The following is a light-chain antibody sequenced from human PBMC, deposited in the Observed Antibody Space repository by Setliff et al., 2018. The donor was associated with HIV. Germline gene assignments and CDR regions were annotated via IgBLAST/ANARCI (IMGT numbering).Light chain of an antibody. Sequence: QSALTQPPSVSGTPGQRVITSCSGSFSNIGSNTVNWYQQLPGTGPKLLVYIDDQRPSGVPDRFSGSKSGTSASLAISGLQSEDEADYYCAAWQDGLDGYVFGSGTKVTVL. CDR1: FSNIGSNT. V-gene: IGLV1-44*01. J-gene: IGLJ1*01. CDR3: AAWQDGLDGYV. CDR2: IDD.